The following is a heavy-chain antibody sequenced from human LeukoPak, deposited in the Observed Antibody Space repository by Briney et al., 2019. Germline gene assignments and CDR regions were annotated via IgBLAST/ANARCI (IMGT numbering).Heavy chain of an antibody. CDR1: GFTFSNYW. Sequence: PGGSLRLSCTDSGFTFSNYWMTWVRQAPGKGLEWLANINQDGSKEFYVDSVKGRFTISRDNAKRSLHLQMNSLRADDTAVYYCTTDRGFTTLDDWGQGTLVTVSS. J-gene: IGHJ4*02. CDR2: INQDGSKE. CDR3: TTDRGFTTLDD. D-gene: IGHD3-10*01. V-gene: IGHV3-7*01.